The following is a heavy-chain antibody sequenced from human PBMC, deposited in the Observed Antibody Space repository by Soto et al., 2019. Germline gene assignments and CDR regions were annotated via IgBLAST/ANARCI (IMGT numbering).Heavy chain of an antibody. Sequence: SETLSLTCSVSDADINTYSWTWIRQPAGKGLEWIGRIYTSASINYNPSLKGRVTLSGDTSTNQVSLRLASVTAADTASDYCARDREAGYNFYYGMDVWGQGTTVT. V-gene: IGHV4-4*07. CDR3: ARDREAGYNFYYGMDV. J-gene: IGHJ6*02. CDR2: IYTSASI. CDR1: DADINTYS. D-gene: IGHD1-26*01.